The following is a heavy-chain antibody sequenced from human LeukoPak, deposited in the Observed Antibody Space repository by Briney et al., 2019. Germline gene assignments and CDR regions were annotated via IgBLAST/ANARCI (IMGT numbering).Heavy chain of an antibody. D-gene: IGHD3-22*01. CDR1: GFTFSSYA. V-gene: IGHV3-30-3*01. J-gene: IGHJ3*02. CDR3: ARSAYYDSSGYYPGRWGLDAFDI. CDR2: ISYDGSNK. Sequence: GGSLRLSCAASGFTFSSYAMHWVRQAPGKGLEWVAVISYDGSNKYYADSVKGRFTISRDNSKNTLYLQMNSLRAEDTAVYYCARSAYYDSSGYYPGRWGLDAFDIRGQGTMVTVSS.